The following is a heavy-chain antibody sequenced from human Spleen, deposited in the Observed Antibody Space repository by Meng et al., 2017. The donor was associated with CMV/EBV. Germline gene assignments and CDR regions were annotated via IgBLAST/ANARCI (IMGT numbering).Heavy chain of an antibody. V-gene: IGHV3-66*02. D-gene: IGHD3-22*01. Sequence: GGSLRLSCAASRLSVSNNFLTWVRQAPGKGLEWVSVIYSGGDTYCADSVKDRFTISGDSSKNTVFLQMNSLRPEDTGIYYCVRDSSGYFGPGDYWGQGTLVTVSS. J-gene: IGHJ4*02. CDR1: RLSVSNNF. CDR2: IYSGGDT. CDR3: VRDSSGYFGPGDY.